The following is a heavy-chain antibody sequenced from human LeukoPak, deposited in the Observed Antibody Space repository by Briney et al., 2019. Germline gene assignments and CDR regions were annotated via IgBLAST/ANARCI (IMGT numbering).Heavy chain of an antibody. CDR1: GGSMTNLY. J-gene: IGHJ3*02. Sequence: SETLSLTCSVSGGSMTNLYWTWIRQPPGKGLEWIGDIYDSGSTRYNTSLESRVTISVDTSKNQLPLQLSSVTAADTAVYYCARTNAFDIWGQGTMVTVSS. V-gene: IGHV4-59*01. CDR3: ARTNAFDI. CDR2: IYDSGST.